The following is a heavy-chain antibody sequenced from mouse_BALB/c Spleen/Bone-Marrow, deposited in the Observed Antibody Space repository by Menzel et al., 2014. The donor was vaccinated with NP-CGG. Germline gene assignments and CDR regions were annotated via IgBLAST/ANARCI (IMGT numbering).Heavy chain of an antibody. CDR2: IDPANGNT. D-gene: IGHD1-1*01. Sequence: EVQLQQSGAELVKPGASVKLSCTASGFNIKDTYMHWVKQRPEQGLEWTGRIDPANGNTKYDPKFQGKATITADTSSNTAYLQLSSLTSEDTAVYYCASYYYGSAWFAYWGQGTLVTVSA. CDR1: GFNIKDTY. CDR3: ASYYYGSAWFAY. V-gene: IGHV14-3*02. J-gene: IGHJ3*01.